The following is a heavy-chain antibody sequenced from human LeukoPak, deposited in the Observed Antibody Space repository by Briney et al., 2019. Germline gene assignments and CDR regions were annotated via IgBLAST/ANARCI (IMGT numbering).Heavy chain of an antibody. Sequence: PSETLSLTCTVSGGSISSGGYYWSWIRQHPGKGLEWIGYIYYSGSTYYNPSLKSRVTISVDTSKNQFSLKLSSVTGADTAVYYCARVWENYFDYWGQGTLVTVSS. CDR1: GGSISSGGYY. CDR3: ARVWENYFDY. D-gene: IGHD1-26*01. J-gene: IGHJ4*02. V-gene: IGHV4-31*03. CDR2: IYYSGST.